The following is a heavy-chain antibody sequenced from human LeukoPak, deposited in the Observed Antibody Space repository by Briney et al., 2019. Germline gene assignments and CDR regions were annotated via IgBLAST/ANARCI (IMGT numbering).Heavy chain of an antibody. D-gene: IGHD2-15*01. Sequence: GGSLRLSCADSGFSFSSYAMHWVSQAPGKGLEYVSAISDSGGSTYYADSVKGRFTISRDNSKNTLYLQMSSLRAEDTAVYFCVRGYSFGPYGMDVWGQGTTVTVSS. V-gene: IGHV3-64D*09. CDR3: VRGYSFGPYGMDV. CDR2: ISDSGGST. J-gene: IGHJ6*02. CDR1: GFSFSSYA.